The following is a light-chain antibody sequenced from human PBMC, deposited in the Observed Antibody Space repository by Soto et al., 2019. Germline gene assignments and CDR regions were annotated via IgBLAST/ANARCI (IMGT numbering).Light chain of an antibody. V-gene: IGLV3-21*04. CDR3: QVWDSSSDHPYV. J-gene: IGLJ1*01. CDR1: NIGSKS. CDR2: YDS. Sequence: SYELTQPPSVSVAXGKTAXITCGGNNIGSKSVHWYQQKPGQAPVLVIYYDSDRPSGIPERFSGSNSGNTATLTISRVEAGDEADYYCQVWDSSSDHPYVFGTGTKLTVL.